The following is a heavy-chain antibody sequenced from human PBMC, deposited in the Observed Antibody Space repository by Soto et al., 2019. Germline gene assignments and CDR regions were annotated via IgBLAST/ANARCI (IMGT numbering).Heavy chain of an antibody. CDR3: AKDLGYSYGYYYGMDV. Sequence: GGSLRLSCAASGFTFSGYGMHWVRQAPGKGLEWVAVISYDGSNKYYADSVKGRFTISRDNSKNTLYLQMNSLRAEDTAVYYCAKDLGYSYGYYYGMDVWGQGTTVTVSS. V-gene: IGHV3-30*18. D-gene: IGHD5-18*01. CDR1: GFTFSGYG. CDR2: ISYDGSNK. J-gene: IGHJ6*02.